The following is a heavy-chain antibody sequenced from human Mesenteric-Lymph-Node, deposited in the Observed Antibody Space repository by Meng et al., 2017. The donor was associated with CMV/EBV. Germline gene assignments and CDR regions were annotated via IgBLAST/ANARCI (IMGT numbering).Heavy chain of an antibody. V-gene: IGHV1-2*02. Sequence: ASVKVSCKASGYTFTDSYMHWVRQAPGQGLEWMGWINPNSGATNYAQKFQGRVTMTRDTSISTAYMELSSLRSDDTAVYYCARDIPNRWSASDFLDWYFDPWGRGTLVTVSS. D-gene: IGHD3/OR15-3a*01. J-gene: IGHJ2*01. CDR2: INPNSGAT. CDR3: ARDIPNRWSASDFLDWYFDP. CDR1: GYTFTDSY.